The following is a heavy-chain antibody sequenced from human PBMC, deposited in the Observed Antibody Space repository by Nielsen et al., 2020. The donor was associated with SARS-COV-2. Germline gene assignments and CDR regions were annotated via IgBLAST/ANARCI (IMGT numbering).Heavy chain of an antibody. CDR2: INPSGGST. CDR3: ASLGPRGTENDY. CDR1: GYTFTSYY. J-gene: IGHJ4*02. D-gene: IGHD1-26*01. V-gene: IGHV1-46*01. Sequence: ASVKVSCKASGYTFTSYYMHWVRQAPGQGLEWMGIINPSGGSTSYAQKFQGRVTMTRDTSTSTVYMELSSLRSGDTAVYYCASLGPRGTENDYWGQGTLVTVSS.